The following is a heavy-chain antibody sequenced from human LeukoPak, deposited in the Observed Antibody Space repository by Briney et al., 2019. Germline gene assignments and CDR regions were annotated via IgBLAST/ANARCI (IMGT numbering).Heavy chain of an antibody. CDR1: GFTFSSYA. J-gene: IGHJ6*03. CDR2: ISYDGSNK. Sequence: GGSLRLSCAASGFTFSSYAMHWVRQAPGKGLEWVAVISYDGSNKYYADSVKGRFTISRDNSKNTLYLQVNSLRAEDTAVYYCARPHCNSTSCDINYYYYYYMDVWGKGTTVTVSS. V-gene: IGHV3-30*01. CDR3: ARPHCNSTSCDINYYYYYYMDV. D-gene: IGHD2-2*02.